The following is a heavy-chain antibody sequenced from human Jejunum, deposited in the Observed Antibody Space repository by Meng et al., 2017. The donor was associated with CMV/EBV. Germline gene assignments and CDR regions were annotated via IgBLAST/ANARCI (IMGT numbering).Heavy chain of an antibody. CDR2: ISAGSTVL. V-gene: IGHV3-23*03. J-gene: IGHJ4*02. CDR1: FPFNSCG. CDR3: AFYYGSGTWYSPFDS. D-gene: IGHD3-10*01. Sequence: FPFNSCGMTWVRQAPGKGLEWVSFISAGSTVLHYADSVKGRFTISRDNSKNTLYLQMNSLRAEDSAVYYCAFYYGSGTWYSPFDSWGQGTLVTVSS.